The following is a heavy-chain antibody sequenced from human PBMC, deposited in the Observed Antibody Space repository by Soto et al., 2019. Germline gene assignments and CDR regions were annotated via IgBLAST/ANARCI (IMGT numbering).Heavy chain of an antibody. J-gene: IGHJ4*02. V-gene: IGHV3-23*01. CDR2: IIGGGDT. Sequence: EVQLLESGGGLVQPGGSLRLSGAASGFTLRTNGMSWVRQAPGKGLECVSAIIGGGDTYYADSVKGRFTISRDNSKNTLYLQMNRLRAEDTGVYYCTSHGGNSYLGQGTLVTVSS. CDR3: TSHGGNSY. D-gene: IGHD1-26*01. CDR1: GFTLRTNG.